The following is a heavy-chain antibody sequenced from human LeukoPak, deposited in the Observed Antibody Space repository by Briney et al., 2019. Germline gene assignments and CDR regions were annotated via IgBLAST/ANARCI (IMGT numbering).Heavy chain of an antibody. V-gene: IGHV4-59*01. CDR1: GGSISSYY. D-gene: IGHD2-21*02. Sequence: PSETLSLTCTVSGGSISSYYWSWIRQPPGKGLEWIGYIYYSGSTNYNPPLKSRVTISVDTSKNQFSLKLSSVTAADTAVYYCARDYGEVTFDYWGQGTLVTVSS. CDR2: IYYSGST. J-gene: IGHJ4*02. CDR3: ARDYGEVTFDY.